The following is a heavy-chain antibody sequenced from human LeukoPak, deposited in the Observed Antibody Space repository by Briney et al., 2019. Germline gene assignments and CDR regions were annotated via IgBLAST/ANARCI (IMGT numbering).Heavy chain of an antibody. D-gene: IGHD3-9*01. CDR2: NSSSGTYV. J-gene: IGHJ3*02. V-gene: IGHV3-21*01. CDR3: ARASSKQLAGYLPDGFDI. CDR1: GSTFSSYS. Sequence: GGSLRLSCAASGSTFSSYSMNWVRQAPGKGLEWFSYNSSSGTYVYYADSVKGRFTISRDNAKNSLSLQMNSLRADDAAVYYCARASSKQLAGYLPDGFDIWGQGTMVTVSS.